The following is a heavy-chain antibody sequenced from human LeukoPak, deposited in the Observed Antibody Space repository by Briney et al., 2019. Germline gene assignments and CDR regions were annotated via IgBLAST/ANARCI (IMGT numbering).Heavy chain of an antibody. CDR3: ATASRDGYNLGAFDI. Sequence: ASVKVSCTVSGYTLTELSMHWVRQAPGKGLEWMGGFDPEDGETIYAQKFQGRVTMTEDTSTDTAYMELSSLRSGDTAVYYCATASRDGYNLGAFDIWAKGQWSPSLQ. J-gene: IGHJ3*02. V-gene: IGHV1-24*01. CDR1: GYTLTELS. CDR2: FDPEDGET. D-gene: IGHD5-12*01.